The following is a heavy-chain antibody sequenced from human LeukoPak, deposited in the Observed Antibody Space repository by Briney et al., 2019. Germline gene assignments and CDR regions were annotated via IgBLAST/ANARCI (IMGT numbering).Heavy chain of an antibody. J-gene: IGHJ3*01. CDR2: IDVGSGNT. V-gene: IGHV1-58*01. CDR3: AAEAAYYYDSRDAFDV. CDR1: GFTFTSSA. Sequence: SVKVSCKASGFTFTSSAVQWVRQARGQRLEWIGWIDVGSGNTNYAQKFQERVTITRDMSTSLVYMELSSLRSEDTAVYYCAAEAAYYYDSRDAFDVWGQGTMVTVSS. D-gene: IGHD3-22*01.